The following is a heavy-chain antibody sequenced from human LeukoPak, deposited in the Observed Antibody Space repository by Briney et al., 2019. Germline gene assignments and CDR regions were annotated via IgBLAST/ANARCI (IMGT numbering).Heavy chain of an antibody. CDR1: GFTYGDYA. D-gene: IGHD2-15*01. CDR3: VRDRGGSGFYYFDY. Sequence: GGPLRLPCTASGFTYGDYAMHWVRQATGKGLEGVAGITYNGSNECYSDSVKGRVTITRDNSKNTLFLQMYSLRAEDTGVYQCVRDRGGSGFYYFDYWGQGTLVTVSS. J-gene: IGHJ4*02. V-gene: IGHV3-30-3*01. CDR2: ITYNGSNE.